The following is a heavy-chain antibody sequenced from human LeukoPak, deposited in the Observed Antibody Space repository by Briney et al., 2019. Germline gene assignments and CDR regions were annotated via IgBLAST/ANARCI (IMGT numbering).Heavy chain of an antibody. D-gene: IGHD4-17*01. Sequence: SETLSLTCAVSGGSISSSNWWSWVRQPPGKGLEWIGEIYHSGTTNYNPSLKSRVTISVDKSKNQFSLKLSSVTAADTAVYYCARVFLVAVTTYFDYWGQGTLVTVSS. CDR1: GGSISSSNW. J-gene: IGHJ4*02. CDR3: ARVFLVAVTTYFDY. CDR2: IYHSGTT. V-gene: IGHV4-4*02.